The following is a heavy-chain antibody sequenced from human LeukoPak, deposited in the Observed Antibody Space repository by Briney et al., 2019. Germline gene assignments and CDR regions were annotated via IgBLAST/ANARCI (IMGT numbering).Heavy chain of an antibody. D-gene: IGHD5-24*01. V-gene: IGHV4-4*09. CDR1: GGSISSYY. CDR3: ARYVEDGYNYWFDP. CDR2: IYTSGST. Sequence: PSETLSLTCTVSGGSISSYYWSWIRQPPGKGLEWIGYIYTSGSTNYNPSLKSRVTISVDTSKNQFSLKLSSVTAADTAVYYCARYVEDGYNYWFDPWGQGTLVTVSS. J-gene: IGHJ5*02.